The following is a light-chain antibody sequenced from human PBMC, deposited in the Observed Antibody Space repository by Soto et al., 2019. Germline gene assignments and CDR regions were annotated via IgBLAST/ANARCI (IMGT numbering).Light chain of an antibody. V-gene: IGKV3-20*01. J-gene: IGKJ1*01. CDR2: GAS. CDR3: QQYASSPRT. CDR1: QSFTTSQ. Sequence: EIVLTQSPGTLSLSPGERATLFCRASQSFTTSQLAWYQQRPGQAPRVLIFGASRRATGIPDRFSGSGSGTDFTLTIRRLEPEESAVYYCQQYASSPRTFGQGTTVEIK.